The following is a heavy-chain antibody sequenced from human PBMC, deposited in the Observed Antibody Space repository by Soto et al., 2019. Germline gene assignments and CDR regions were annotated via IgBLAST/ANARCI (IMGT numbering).Heavy chain of an antibody. CDR2: ISGSGGGT. J-gene: IGHJ4*02. CDR1: GFTFISYA. D-gene: IGHD1-1*01. V-gene: IGHV3-23*01. CDR3: AKFGMATTKSSPHSYLDY. Sequence: GGSLRLSCAASGFTFISYAMSWVRQAPGKGLEWVSSISGSGGGTYYADSVKGRFTFSRDNSKNTLYLQMNSLRAEYTAVYYCAKFGMATTKSSPHSYLDYWGQGXLVTVSS.